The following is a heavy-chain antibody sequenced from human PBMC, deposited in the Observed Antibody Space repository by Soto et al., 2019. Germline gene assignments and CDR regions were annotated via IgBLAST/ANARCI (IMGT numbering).Heavy chain of an antibody. CDR1: VFTFRSYA. J-gene: IGHJ6*02. CDR3: AREYPAESSGYCGVDYYGMDV. Sequence: QVQLVESGGGVVQPGRSLRLSCAASVFTFRSYAMHWVRQAPGKGLEWVAVISYDESSKYYADSVKGRFTISRDNSENTLSLXXNSLRPEDTAIYYGAREYPAESSGYCGVDYYGMDVWGQGTTVTVSS. CDR2: ISYDESSK. V-gene: IGHV3-30-3*01. D-gene: IGHD3-22*01.